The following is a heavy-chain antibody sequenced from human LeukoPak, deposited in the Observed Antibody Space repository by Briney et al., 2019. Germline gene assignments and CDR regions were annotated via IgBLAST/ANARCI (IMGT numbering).Heavy chain of an antibody. V-gene: IGHV3-33*01. CDR2: IWYDGSRK. D-gene: IGHD3-10*01. CDR1: GFSLTTYG. Sequence: GGSLRLSCAASGFSLTTYGTHWLRQAPGKGLEWVAVIWYDGSRKFYGDSVKGRFTVSRDTSENTMYLQMNTLRVDDTAVYYCARDGGSGIDYWGQGTLVAVSS. J-gene: IGHJ4*02. CDR3: ARDGGSGIDY.